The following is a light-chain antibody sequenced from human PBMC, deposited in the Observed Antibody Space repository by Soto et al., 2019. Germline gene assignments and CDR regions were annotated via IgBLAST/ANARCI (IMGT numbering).Light chain of an antibody. V-gene: IGLV1-44*01. J-gene: IGLJ1*01. Sequence: QSVLTQPPSASGTPGQRVTISCSGSSSNIGSNTVNWYQQLPGTAPKLLTYRNNQRPSGVPARFSGSKSGTSASLAISGLQSEDEADYYCAAWDDSLNGHVFGPGTKVTVL. CDR2: RNN. CDR1: SSNIGSNT. CDR3: AAWDDSLNGHV.